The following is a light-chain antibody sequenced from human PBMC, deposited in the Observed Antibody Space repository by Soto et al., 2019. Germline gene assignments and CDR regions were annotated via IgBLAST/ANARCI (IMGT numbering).Light chain of an antibody. Sequence: QKSDAQCTLVASVGDRVTIKSLAIQSISHFLAWYQQKPGKVPKLLIYDASNLGSGVPSRFSVSGDGRERTRSIGGVLPHNCTSDFCQPQPSYWRAFGQGTKVDIK. CDR2: DAS. CDR1: QSISHF. CDR3: QPQPSYWRA. J-gene: IGKJ1*01. V-gene: IGKV1-5*01.